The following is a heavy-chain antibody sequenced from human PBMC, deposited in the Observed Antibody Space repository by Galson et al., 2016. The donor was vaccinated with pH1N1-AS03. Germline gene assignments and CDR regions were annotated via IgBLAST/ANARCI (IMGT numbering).Heavy chain of an antibody. CDR2: ISGSGDNT. J-gene: IGHJ4*02. CDR1: GFTFNCA. V-gene: IGHV3-23*01. D-gene: IGHD6-13*01. CDR3: ARVMHGYGSSWSNFFDH. Sequence: SLRLSCAASGFTFNCAMSWVRQAPGRGLEWVSAISGSGDNTLYEDSVRGRFTISRDNSENTLYLQMNNLRAEDTAVYYCARVMHGYGSSWSNFFDHWGQGTLVTVSS.